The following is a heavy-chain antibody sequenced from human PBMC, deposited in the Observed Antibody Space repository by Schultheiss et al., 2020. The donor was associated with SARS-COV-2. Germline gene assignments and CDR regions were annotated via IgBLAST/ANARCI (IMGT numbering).Heavy chain of an antibody. V-gene: IGHV4-31*03. CDR3: ARDAYDSSGYYRAYGMDV. Sequence: SETLSLTCTVSGGSISSGGYYWSWIRQHPGKGLEWIGYIYYSGSTYYNPSLKSRVTISVDTSKNQFSLKLSSVTAADTAVYYCARDAYDSSGYYRAYGMDVWGQGTTVTVSS. J-gene: IGHJ6*02. CDR2: IYYSGST. CDR1: GGSISSGGYY. D-gene: IGHD3-22*01.